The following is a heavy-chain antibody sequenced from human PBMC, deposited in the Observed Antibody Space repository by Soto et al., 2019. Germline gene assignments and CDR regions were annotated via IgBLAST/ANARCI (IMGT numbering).Heavy chain of an antibody. Sequence: QVQLQESGPGLVKPSGTLSLTCAVSGGSISSSNWWSWVRQPPGKGLEWIGEIYHSGSTNYNPSLKSPVTISVDKSKNQFSLKLSSVTAADTAVYYCARDQLWFGDFNTWGMDVWGQGTTVTVSS. CDR3: ARDQLWFGDFNTWGMDV. V-gene: IGHV4-4*02. J-gene: IGHJ6*02. D-gene: IGHD3-10*01. CDR2: IYHSGST. CDR1: GGSISSSNW.